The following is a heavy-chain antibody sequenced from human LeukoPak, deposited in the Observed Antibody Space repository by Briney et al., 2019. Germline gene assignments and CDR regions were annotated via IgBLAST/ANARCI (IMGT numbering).Heavy chain of an antibody. D-gene: IGHD2-15*01. CDR1: GFIFKDFA. Sequence: GGSLRLSCVASGFIFKDFAMTWVRQAPGKGLEWVSAISGHGGATQYAESVRGRFSISRNNSKKTLFLQMDNLRAEDTGIYFCAKDPRWELLLGDYLEHWGQGTVVTVSS. CDR2: ISGHGGAT. CDR3: AKDPRWELLLGDYLEH. V-gene: IGHV3-23*01. J-gene: IGHJ1*01.